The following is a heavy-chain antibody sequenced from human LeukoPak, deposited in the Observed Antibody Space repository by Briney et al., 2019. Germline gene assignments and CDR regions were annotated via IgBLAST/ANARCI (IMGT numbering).Heavy chain of an antibody. J-gene: IGHJ4*02. CDR3: ARDHGYSSSWDY. CDR1: GGSISSGSYY. CDR2: IYTSGST. Sequence: SQTLSLTCTVSGGSISSGSYYWSWIRQPAGKGLEWIGRIYTSGSTNYNPSLKSRVTISVDTSKNQFSLKLSSVTAADTAVYYCARDHGYSSSWDYWGQGTLVTVSS. V-gene: IGHV4-61*02. D-gene: IGHD6-13*01.